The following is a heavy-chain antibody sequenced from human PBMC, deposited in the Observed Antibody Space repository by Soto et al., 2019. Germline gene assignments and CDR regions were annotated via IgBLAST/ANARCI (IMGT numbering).Heavy chain of an antibody. CDR2: ISSSSSTI. V-gene: IGHV3-48*02. CDR1: GFTFSSYS. CDR3: ARDGITIFGVVISFDY. J-gene: IGHJ4*02. Sequence: PGGSLSLSCAASGFTFSSYSRNWVRQAPGKGLEWVSYISSSSSTIYYADSVKGRFTISRDNAKNSLYLQMNSLRDEDTAVYYCARDGITIFGVVISFDYWGQGTLVTVPQ. D-gene: IGHD3-3*01.